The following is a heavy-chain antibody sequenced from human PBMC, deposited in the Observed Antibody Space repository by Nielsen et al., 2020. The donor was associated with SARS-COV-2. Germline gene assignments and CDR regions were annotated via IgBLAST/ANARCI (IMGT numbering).Heavy chain of an antibody. V-gene: IGHV3-9*01. CDR1: GFTFHGYA. CDR3: AKAHYGVPDAHFDY. Sequence: GGSLRLSCGASGFTFHGYAMHWVRQAPGKGLEWVSGISWNSGSIGYADSVKGRFTISRDNAKNSLYLQMNSLRAEDTALYYCAKAHYGVPDAHFDYWGQGTLVTVSS. D-gene: IGHD4-17*01. CDR2: ISWNSGSI. J-gene: IGHJ4*02.